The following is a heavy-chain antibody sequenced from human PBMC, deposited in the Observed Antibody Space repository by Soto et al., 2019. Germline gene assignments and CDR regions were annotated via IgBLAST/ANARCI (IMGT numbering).Heavy chain of an antibody. CDR2: ILPDETG. V-gene: IGHV3-23*01. D-gene: IGHD2-15*01. CDR3: AKDRLPTSGQRFYFDS. CDR1: GFAFSTYA. Sequence: DVNLLQSGGGSAQPGGSQRLSCATSGFAFSTYAMTWVRQVPGRGLEWVSTILPDETGFYTVSVKGRFTISRDNFRGILYLQMNDLWVEDAAIYFCAKDRLPTSGQRFYFDSWGQGSLVTVSS. J-gene: IGHJ4*02.